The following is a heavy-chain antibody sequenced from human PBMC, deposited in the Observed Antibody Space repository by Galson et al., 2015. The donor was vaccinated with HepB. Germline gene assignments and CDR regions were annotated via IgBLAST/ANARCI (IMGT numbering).Heavy chain of an antibody. D-gene: IGHD3-22*01. Sequence: SLRLSCAASGFTFSSYAMHWVRQAPGKGLEWVAVISYDGSNRYYADSVKGRFTISRDNSKNTLYLQMNSLRAEDTAVYYCARERPVGGYLFDYWGQGTLVTVSS. V-gene: IGHV3-30-3*01. CDR2: ISYDGSNR. CDR1: GFTFSSYA. J-gene: IGHJ4*02. CDR3: ARERPVGGYLFDY.